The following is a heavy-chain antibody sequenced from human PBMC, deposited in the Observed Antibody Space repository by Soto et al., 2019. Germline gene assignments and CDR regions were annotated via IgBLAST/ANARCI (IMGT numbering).Heavy chain of an antibody. CDR3: VRDGTKTLRDWFDP. V-gene: IGHV4-4*07. J-gene: IGHJ5*02. CDR2: IYATGTT. CDR1: GASISGFY. Sequence: SESLSLTCTVSGASISGFYWSWIRKSAGKGLEWIGRIYATGTTDYNPSLKSRVMMSVDTSKKQFSLKLRSVTAADTAVYYCVRDGTKTLRDWFDPWGQGISVTVSS. D-gene: IGHD1-1*01.